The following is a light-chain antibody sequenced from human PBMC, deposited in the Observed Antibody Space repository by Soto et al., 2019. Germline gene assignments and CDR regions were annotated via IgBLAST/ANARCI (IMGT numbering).Light chain of an antibody. J-gene: IGLJ2*01. V-gene: IGLV2-11*01. CDR3: CSYAGSYTVV. CDR1: SSDVGGYNY. CDR2: DVR. Sequence: QSALTQPRSVSGSPGQSVTISRTGTSSDVGGYNYVSWYQRHPGKAPKLMIYDVRRRPSGVPDRFSGSKSGNTASLTISGLQAEDEADYYCCSYAGSYTVVFGGGTKLTVL.